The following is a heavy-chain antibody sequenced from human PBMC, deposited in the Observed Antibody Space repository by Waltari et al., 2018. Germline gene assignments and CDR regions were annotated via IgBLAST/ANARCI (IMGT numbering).Heavy chain of an antibody. CDR2: IYHSGST. V-gene: IGHV4-38-2*01. Sequence: QVQLQEAGPGLVKPSETLSLTCPVSGYSISSGYYWGWFRQPPGKGLEWIGSIYHSGSTYYNPSLKSRVTISVDTSKNQFSLKLSSVTAADTAVYYCARSPHDLDAFDIWGQGTMVTVSS. J-gene: IGHJ3*02. CDR1: GYSISSGYY. CDR3: ARSPHDLDAFDI.